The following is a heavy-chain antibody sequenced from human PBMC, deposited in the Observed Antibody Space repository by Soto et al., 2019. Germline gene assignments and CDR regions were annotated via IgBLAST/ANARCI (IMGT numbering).Heavy chain of an antibody. D-gene: IGHD3-10*02. CDR1: GGSISSGGYY. V-gene: IGHV4-31*03. J-gene: IGHJ6*02. Sequence: SETLSLTCTVSGGSISSGGYYWSWIRQHPGKGLEWIGYIYYSGSTYYNPSLKSRVTISVDTSKNQFSLKLSSVTAADTAVYYCARDSLVRNYYYYSGMDVWGQGTTVTVSS. CDR3: ARDSLVRNYYYYSGMDV. CDR2: IYYSGST.